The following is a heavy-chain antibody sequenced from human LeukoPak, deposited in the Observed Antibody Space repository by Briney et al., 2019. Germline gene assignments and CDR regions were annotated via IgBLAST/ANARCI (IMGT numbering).Heavy chain of an antibody. CDR2: ISSSSSTI. CDR3: ARVEEEGLFSSWAFDY. Sequence: GGSLRLSCAASGFIVNSYAMSWVRQAPGKGLEWVSYISSSSSTIYYADSVKGRFTISRDNAKNSLYLQMNSLRAEDTAVYYCARVEEEGLFSSWAFDYWGQGTLVTVSS. J-gene: IGHJ4*02. V-gene: IGHV3-48*04. D-gene: IGHD6-13*01. CDR1: GFIVNSYA.